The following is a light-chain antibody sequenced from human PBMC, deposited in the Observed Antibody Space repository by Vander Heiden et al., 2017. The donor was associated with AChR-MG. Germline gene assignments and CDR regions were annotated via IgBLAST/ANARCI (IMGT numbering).Light chain of an antibody. CDR1: SSDVGGYNY. V-gene: IGLV2-14*03. CDR2: DVS. Sequence: QSALTHPASVSGSPGQSITISCTGTSSDVGGYNYVSWYQQHPGKAPKRRMYDVSNRPSGVSNRFSGSKSGNTESLTISGLQAEDEAYDYCSSYTSSSTWVFGGGTKLTVL. J-gene: IGLJ2*01. CDR3: SSYTSSSTWV.